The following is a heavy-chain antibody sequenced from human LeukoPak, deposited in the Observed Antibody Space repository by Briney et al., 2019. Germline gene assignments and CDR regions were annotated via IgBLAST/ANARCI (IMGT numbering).Heavy chain of an antibody. J-gene: IGHJ5*02. CDR2: IYTSGST. Sequence: TSETLSLTCTVSGGSISSYYWSWIRQPAGQGLEWIGRIYTSGSTNYNPSLKSRVTMSVDTSKNQFSLKLSSVTAADTAVYYCARDYSGRPPFTYYNWFDPWGQGTLVTVSS. V-gene: IGHV4-4*07. D-gene: IGHD1-26*01. CDR1: GGSISSYY. CDR3: ARDYSGRPPFTYYNWFDP.